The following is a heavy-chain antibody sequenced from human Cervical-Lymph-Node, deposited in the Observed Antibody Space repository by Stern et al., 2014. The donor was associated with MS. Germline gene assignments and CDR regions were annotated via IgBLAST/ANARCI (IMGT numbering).Heavy chain of an antibody. CDR1: GYIFTGYY. CDR2: IDPNSDGT. V-gene: IGHV1-2*06. J-gene: IGHJ4*02. Sequence: QVQLVQSGAEVKTPGASVKVSCRASGYIFTGYYVHWVRQVPGQGLERVGRIDPNSDGTNYAQKFQDRVTMTRDTSINTAYMELSRLKSGDTAVYYCARSLKYCTSTTCTYYFDYWGQGTLVTVSS. CDR3: ARSLKYCTSTTCTYYFDY. D-gene: IGHD2-2*01.